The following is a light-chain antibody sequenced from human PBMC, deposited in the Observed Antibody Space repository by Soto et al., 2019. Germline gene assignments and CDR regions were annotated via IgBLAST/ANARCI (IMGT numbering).Light chain of an antibody. CDR2: EIS. V-gene: IGLV2-8*01. CDR3: SSYAGSNNLV. J-gene: IGLJ2*01. Sequence: QSVLTQPPSASGSPGQSVTISCTGTSSDVGSYNYVSWYQQYPGKAPKLMIYEISKRPSGVPDRFSGSKSGNTASLTVSGLKAEDEADYYCSSYAGSNNLVFGGGTKLTVL. CDR1: SSDVGSYNY.